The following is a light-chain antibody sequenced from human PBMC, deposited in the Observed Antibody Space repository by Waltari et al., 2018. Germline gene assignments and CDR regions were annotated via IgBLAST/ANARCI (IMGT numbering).Light chain of an antibody. J-gene: IGKJ5*01. V-gene: IGKV2-28*01. Sequence: EILMTQSPVSLSVTPGEPASISCTSSQSLQHRNGYNYLDWYLQKPGLSPQLLIYFASYRASGVPDRFSGSGSVTDFTLRISRVEAEDVGVYYCMQSLQNSVTFGQGTRLEIK. CDR2: FAS. CDR3: MQSLQNSVT. CDR1: QSLQHRNGYNY.